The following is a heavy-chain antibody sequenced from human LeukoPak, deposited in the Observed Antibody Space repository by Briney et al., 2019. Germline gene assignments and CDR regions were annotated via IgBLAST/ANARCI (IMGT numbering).Heavy chain of an antibody. D-gene: IGHD2-15*01. CDR1: RGSISGYS. CDR3: AKAPVTSCRGAFCYPFDY. CDR2: IYYSGDT. Sequence: SETLSLTCTVSRGSISGYSWSWIRQSPGGGLDWIGYIYYSGDTAYNPSLRSRVTLSVDTSKNQFSLQLRSVTTADTAVYYCAKAPVTSCRGAFCYPFDYWGQGTLVTVSS. V-gene: IGHV4-59*03. J-gene: IGHJ4*02.